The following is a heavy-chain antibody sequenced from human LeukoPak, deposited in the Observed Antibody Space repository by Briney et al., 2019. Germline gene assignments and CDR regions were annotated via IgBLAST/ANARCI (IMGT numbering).Heavy chain of an antibody. J-gene: IGHJ3*02. V-gene: IGHV3-9*03. D-gene: IGHD5-12*01. CDR1: GFTFDNYA. CDR3: AKGGYSGYGYVAGALDI. CDR2: ISWNRNSI. Sequence: QAGGSLRLSCVVSGFTFDNYAMHWVRHAPGKGLEWVSGISWNRNSIGYADSVKGRFIISRDNAKNSLYLQMNSLRAEDMALYYCAKGGYSGYGYVAGALDIWGQGTMVTVSS.